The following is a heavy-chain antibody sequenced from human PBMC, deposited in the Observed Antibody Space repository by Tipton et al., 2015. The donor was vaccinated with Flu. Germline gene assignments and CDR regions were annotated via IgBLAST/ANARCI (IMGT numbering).Heavy chain of an antibody. J-gene: IGHJ4*02. CDR1: GGSISSSPYY. V-gene: IGHV4-39*07. CDR3: ASDPAGDYHTSAYFTVDS. D-gene: IGHD3-3*01. Sequence: TLSLTCTVSGGSISSSPYYWGWVRQPPGKGLEWIATSYYNGRIYYNPSLESRVSISADTSKTQFSLTLTSVTAADTAVYYCASDPAGDYHTSAYFTVDSRGEGTLGRVSS. CDR2: SYYNGRI.